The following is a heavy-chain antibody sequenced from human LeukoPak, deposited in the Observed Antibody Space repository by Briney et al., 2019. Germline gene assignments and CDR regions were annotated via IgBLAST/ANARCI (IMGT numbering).Heavy chain of an antibody. J-gene: IGHJ4*02. Sequence: GGSLRLSCAASGFTFSRFRMSWVRQPPGKGLEWVANINQDGSGIYYVDSVKGRFTVSTDNAKNSLYLQMTSLRAEDTAVYYCASSWGSAIDFWGQGTLVTVSS. D-gene: IGHD3-16*01. V-gene: IGHV3-7*01. CDR2: INQDGSGI. CDR3: ASSWGSAIDF. CDR1: GFTFSRFR.